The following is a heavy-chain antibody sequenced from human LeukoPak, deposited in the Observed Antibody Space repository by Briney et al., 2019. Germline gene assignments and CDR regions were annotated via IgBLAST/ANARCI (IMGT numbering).Heavy chain of an antibody. Sequence: SQTLSLTCTVSGGSISSGSNYWSWIRQPAGKGLEWIGRIYTSGSTNYNPSLKSRVTISVETSKNQFSLKLSSVTAADTAVYYCARDRARGYLVYFDYWGQGTLVTVSS. D-gene: IGHD3-3*01. CDR2: IYTSGST. J-gene: IGHJ4*02. CDR1: GGSISSGSNY. V-gene: IGHV4-61*02. CDR3: ARDRARGYLVYFDY.